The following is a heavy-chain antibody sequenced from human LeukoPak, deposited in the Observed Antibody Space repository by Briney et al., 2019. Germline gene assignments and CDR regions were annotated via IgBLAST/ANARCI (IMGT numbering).Heavy chain of an antibody. CDR2: VSGSGGST. Sequence: GGSLRLSCAASGFTFSSYAMSWVRQAPGKGLEWVSAVSGSGGSTYYADSVKGRFTISRDNSKNTLYLQMNSLRAEDTAVYYCAKQSQTPITIFGVVPTPPFDYWGQGTLVTVSS. CDR1: GFTFSSYA. D-gene: IGHD3-3*01. J-gene: IGHJ4*02. CDR3: AKQSQTPITIFGVVPTPPFDY. V-gene: IGHV3-23*01.